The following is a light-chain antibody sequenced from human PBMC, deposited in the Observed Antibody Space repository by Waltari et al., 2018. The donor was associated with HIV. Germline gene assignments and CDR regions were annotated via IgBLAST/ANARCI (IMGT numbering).Light chain of an antibody. Sequence: QSVLTQPPSVSGAPGQRVTISCTGSSSNIGAGYDVHWYQQLPGTAPHLLIYDNNNRPSGVPDRFACSKSGTSASLAITGLQADDEADDYCQSYDISLSGLGVFGGGTKLTVL. J-gene: IGLJ3*02. CDR2: DNN. CDR3: QSYDISLSGLGV. CDR1: SSNIGAGYD. V-gene: IGLV1-40*01.